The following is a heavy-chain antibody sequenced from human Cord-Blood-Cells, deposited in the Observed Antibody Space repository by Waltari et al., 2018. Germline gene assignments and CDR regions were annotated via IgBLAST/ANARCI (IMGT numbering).Heavy chain of an antibody. D-gene: IGHD6-13*01. CDR2: ISYDGSNK. CDR3: AREGIAAAGTIDY. V-gene: IGHV3-30*04. J-gene: IGHJ4*02. CDR1: GFTFSSYA. Sequence: QVQLVESGGGVVQPGRSLRLPCAAAGFTFSSYAMRWFRQAPGKGLEWVAVISYDGSNKYYADSVKGRFTISRDNSKNTLYLQMNSLRAEDTAVYYCAREGIAAAGTIDYWGQGTLVTVSS.